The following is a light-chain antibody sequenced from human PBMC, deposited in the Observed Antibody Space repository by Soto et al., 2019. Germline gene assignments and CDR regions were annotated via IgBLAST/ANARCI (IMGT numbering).Light chain of an antibody. J-gene: IGLJ2*01. CDR2: EVS. CDR3: SSYTSSRTVV. CDR1: SSDVGVYNY. V-gene: IGLV2-14*01. Sequence: QSVLTQPASVSGSPGQSITISCTGTSSDVGVYNYVSWYQQHPVKAPKLMIYEVSNRPSGVSNRFSGSKSGNTASLTISGLQAEDEADYYCSSYTSSRTVVFGGGTKLTVL.